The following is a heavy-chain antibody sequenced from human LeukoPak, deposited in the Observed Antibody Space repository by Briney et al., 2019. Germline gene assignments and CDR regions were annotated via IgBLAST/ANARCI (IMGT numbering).Heavy chain of an antibody. J-gene: IGHJ4*02. Sequence: ASVKVSCKVSGYTLTELSMHWVRQAPGKGLEWMGGFDPEDGETIYAQKFQGRVTMTEDTSTDTAYMELSSLRSEDTAVYYCVAIGLYSSSWSHYFDYWGQGTLVTVSP. CDR1: GYTLTELS. CDR3: VAIGLYSSSWSHYFDY. V-gene: IGHV1-24*01. CDR2: FDPEDGET. D-gene: IGHD6-13*01.